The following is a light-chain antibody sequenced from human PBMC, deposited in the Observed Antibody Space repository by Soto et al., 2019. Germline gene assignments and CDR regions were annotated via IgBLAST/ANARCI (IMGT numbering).Light chain of an antibody. V-gene: IGKV1-33*01. CDR2: DAF. CDR3: QQAASLPQT. CDR1: QDITNY. J-gene: IGKJ3*01. Sequence: DIQMTQSPSSLSASIGDNVTMTCQASQDITNYLNWYQQKAGKPPKLLIFDAFSLEEGVPSRFSGSGSGTDFTLSITSLRPEDLGTYDCQQAASLPQTFGPGTTVDVK.